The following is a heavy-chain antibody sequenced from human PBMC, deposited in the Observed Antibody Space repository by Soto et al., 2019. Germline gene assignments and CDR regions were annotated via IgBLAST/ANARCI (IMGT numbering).Heavy chain of an antibody. Sequence: GGSLRLSCAASGFTFSSYAMSWVRQAPGKGLEWVSAISGSGGSTYYADSVKGRFTISRDNSKNTLYLQMNSLRAEDTAVYYCAKVRHHKPYFDWSHRGGYYFDYWGQGTLVTVSS. D-gene: IGHD3-9*01. CDR2: ISGSGGST. CDR1: GFTFSSYA. V-gene: IGHV3-23*01. J-gene: IGHJ4*02. CDR3: AKVRHHKPYFDWSHRGGYYFDY.